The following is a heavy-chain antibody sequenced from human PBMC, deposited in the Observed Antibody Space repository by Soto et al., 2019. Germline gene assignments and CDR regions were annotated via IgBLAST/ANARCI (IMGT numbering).Heavy chain of an antibody. V-gene: IGHV4-39*01. Sequence: PSETLSLICTVSGGSISSSSYNWGWIRQPPGKGLEWIGRIYYSGRTYYNPSLKRRVTISVETSKNQFSLKLSSVTAEDTAVYYCARQVEVRAAAGSWFDPWGQGTLVTVCS. CDR1: GGSISSSSYN. CDR2: IYYSGRT. CDR3: ARQVEVRAAAGSWFDP. D-gene: IGHD6-13*01. J-gene: IGHJ5*02.